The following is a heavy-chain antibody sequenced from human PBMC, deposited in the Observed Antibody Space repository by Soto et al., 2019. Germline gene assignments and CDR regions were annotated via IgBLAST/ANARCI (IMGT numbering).Heavy chain of an antibody. CDR3: ARAPYTAVLLFYLDY. CDR2: INPYGGDT. V-gene: IGHV1-46*01. Sequence: QVQLVQSGAEVKNPGASVKVSCKASGYTFTYYHVHWVRQAPGQGLEWMGIINPYGGDTTYAQKFQCRVTMTRDTSTSTVDRELSSLRSEDTALYYCARAPYTAVLLFYLDYWGQGALVTVSS. J-gene: IGHJ4*02. D-gene: IGHD2-15*01. CDR1: GYTFTYYH.